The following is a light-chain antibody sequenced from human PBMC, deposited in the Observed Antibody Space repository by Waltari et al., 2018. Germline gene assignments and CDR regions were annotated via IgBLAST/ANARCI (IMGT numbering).Light chain of an antibody. CDR1: SSDVGGYNY. V-gene: IGLV2-11*01. CDR3: CSYAGSYTWV. Sequence: QSALTQPRSVSGSPGQSVTISCTGSSSDVGGYNYVSWYQQLPGNAPKLMIYDVTQRPSGVPDRFSGSKSGNTASLTISGLQAEDEADYYCCSYAGSYTWVFGGGTTLTVL. CDR2: DVT. J-gene: IGLJ3*02.